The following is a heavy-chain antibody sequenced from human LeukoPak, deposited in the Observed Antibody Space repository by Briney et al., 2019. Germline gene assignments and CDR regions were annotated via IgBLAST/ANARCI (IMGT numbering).Heavy chain of an antibody. J-gene: IGHJ4*02. CDR1: GFTVSDNY. V-gene: IGHV3-53*01. CDR3: ARATLDN. CDR2: IYSGGST. Sequence: GGSLRLSCAASGFTVSDNYISWVRQAPGKGLEWVSVIYSGGSTKYADSVKARFTISRDNSKNTVNLKMNGLRADDTAVYYCARATLDNWGQGTLVTVSS.